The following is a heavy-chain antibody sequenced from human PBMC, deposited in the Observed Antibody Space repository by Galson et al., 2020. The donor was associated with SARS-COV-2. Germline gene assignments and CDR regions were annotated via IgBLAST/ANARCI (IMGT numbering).Heavy chain of an antibody. V-gene: IGHV4-38-2*01. D-gene: IGHD4-17*01. Sequence: SETLSLTCAVSGFAISSGFYWDWLRQPPGKGLEWIATIYHSGHTYYNPSLKSRVTISVDTSKNQFSLKLTSVTAADTAVYYCARRGGSDDYGDYPPRFYAFDIWGQGTMVTVSS. CDR3: ARRGGSDDYGDYPPRFYAFDI. J-gene: IGHJ3*02. CDR2: IYHSGHT. CDR1: GFAISSGFY.